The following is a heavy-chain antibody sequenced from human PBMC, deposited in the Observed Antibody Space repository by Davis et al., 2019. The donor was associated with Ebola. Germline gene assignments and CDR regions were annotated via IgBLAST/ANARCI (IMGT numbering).Heavy chain of an antibody. Sequence: PSETLSLTCAASGFTFSSYWMSWVRQAPGRGLEWVSVIYSGGSTYYADSVKGRFTISRDNSKNTLYLQMNSLRAEDTAVYYCARRRDYDAFDIWGQGTMVTVSS. V-gene: IGHV3-53*01. CDR2: IYSGGST. CDR1: GFTFSSYW. J-gene: IGHJ3*02. D-gene: IGHD2-21*01. CDR3: ARRRDYDAFDI.